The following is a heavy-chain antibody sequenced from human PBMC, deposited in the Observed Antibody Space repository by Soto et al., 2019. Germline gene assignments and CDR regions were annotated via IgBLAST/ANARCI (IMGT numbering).Heavy chain of an antibody. CDR3: ARGRGQDDYIPNWFDP. J-gene: IGHJ5*02. D-gene: IGHD3-16*01. Sequence: ASVKVSCKASGYTFTGYYMHWVRQAPGQGLEWMGWINPNSGGTNYAQKFQGWVTMTRDTSISTAYMELSRLRSDDTAVYYCARGRGQDDYIPNWFDPWGQGTLVTVSS. CDR2: INPNSGGT. CDR1: GYTFTGYY. V-gene: IGHV1-2*04.